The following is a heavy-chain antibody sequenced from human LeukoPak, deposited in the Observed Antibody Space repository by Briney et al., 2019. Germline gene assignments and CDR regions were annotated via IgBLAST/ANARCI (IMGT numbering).Heavy chain of an antibody. V-gene: IGHV1-46*01. D-gene: IGHD3-22*01. CDR1: GYDFTSVG. CDR2: INPSGGST. J-gene: IGHJ4*02. CDR3: ARDLREYDSSGYYYDY. Sequence: GASVKVSCKASGYDFTSVGITWVRQAPGQGLEWMGIINPSGGSTSYAQKFQGRVTMTRDTSTSTVYMELSSLRSEDTAVYYCARDLREYDSSGYYYDYWGQGTLVTVSS.